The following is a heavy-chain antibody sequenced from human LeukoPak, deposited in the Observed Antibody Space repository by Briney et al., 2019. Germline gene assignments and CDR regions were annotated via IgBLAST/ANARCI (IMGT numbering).Heavy chain of an antibody. CDR2: IWYDGSNK. Sequence: GGSLRLSCAASGFTFSSYGMHWVRQAPGKGLEWVAVIWYDGSNKCYADSVKGRFTISRDNSKNTLYLQMNSLRAEDTAVYYCARDSPLLMAFDIWGQGTMVTVSS. CDR3: ARDSPLLMAFDI. V-gene: IGHV3-33*01. CDR1: GFTFSSYG. D-gene: IGHD2-8*01. J-gene: IGHJ3*02.